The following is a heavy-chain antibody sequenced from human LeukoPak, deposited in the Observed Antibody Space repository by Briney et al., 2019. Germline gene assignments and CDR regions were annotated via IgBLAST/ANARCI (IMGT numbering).Heavy chain of an antibody. J-gene: IGHJ4*02. D-gene: IGHD3-10*01. CDR1: GFTFSDYW. V-gene: IGHV3-23*01. CDR3: AKDSYGSGSNFDY. Sequence: GGSLRLSCAASGFTFSDYWMSWMRQAPGKGLEWVSAISGSGGSTYYADSVKGRFTISRDNSKNTLYLQMNSLRAEDTAVYYCAKDSYGSGSNFDYWGQGTLVTVSS. CDR2: ISGSGGST.